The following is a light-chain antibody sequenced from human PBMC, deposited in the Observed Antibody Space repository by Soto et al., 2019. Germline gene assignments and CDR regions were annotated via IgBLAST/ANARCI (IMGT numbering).Light chain of an antibody. Sequence: EIVLTQSPGTLSLSPGERATLSCRASQSVSSSYLAWYQLKPGQAPRLLIYGASTRATGIPARFSGSGSGTEFTLTISSLQSEDFAVYYCQQYNNWPPVTFGQGTKVDIK. V-gene: IGKV3-15*01. CDR3: QQYNNWPPVT. J-gene: IGKJ1*01. CDR2: GAS. CDR1: QSVSSSY.